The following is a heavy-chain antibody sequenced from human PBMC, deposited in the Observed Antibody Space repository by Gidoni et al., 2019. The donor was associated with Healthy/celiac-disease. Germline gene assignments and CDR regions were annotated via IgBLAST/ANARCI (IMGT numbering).Heavy chain of an antibody. CDR3: AREGTAVARDVYYYYYYGMDV. Sequence: QVQLVESGGGVVQPGRSLRLPCAASGFTFSSYAMHWVRQAPGKGREWVAVISYDGSNKYYADSVKGRFTISRDNSKNTLYLQMNSLRAEDTAVYYCAREGTAVARDVYYYYYYGMDVWGQGTTVTVSS. J-gene: IGHJ6*02. V-gene: IGHV3-30-3*01. CDR2: ISYDGSNK. CDR1: GFTFSSYA. D-gene: IGHD6-19*01.